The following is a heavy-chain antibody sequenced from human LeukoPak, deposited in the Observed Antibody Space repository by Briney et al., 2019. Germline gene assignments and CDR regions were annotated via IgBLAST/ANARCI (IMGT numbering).Heavy chain of an antibody. J-gene: IGHJ6*02. CDR3: ARRIGQAGLVIDYYFYYGMDV. D-gene: IGHD6-19*01. CDR1: GGSINSGSHY. Sequence: SETLPLTCTVSGGSINSGSHYWGWVRQPPGKGLEWIGSIYWSGNTYYNPSLKSRVTISVDTSKNQFSLKLSSVTAADTAVYYCARRIGQAGLVIDYYFYYGMDVWGQGTTVTVSS. V-gene: IGHV4-39*01. CDR2: IYWSGNT.